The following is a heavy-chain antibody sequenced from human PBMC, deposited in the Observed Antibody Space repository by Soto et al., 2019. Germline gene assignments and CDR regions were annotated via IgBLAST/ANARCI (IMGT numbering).Heavy chain of an antibody. J-gene: IGHJ5*02. Sequence: GGSLRLSCAASGFTFSSYSMNWVRQAPGKGLEWVSSISSSSSYIYYADSVKGRFTISRDNAKNSLYLQMNSLRAEDTAVYYCASGTTVTTSWFDPWGQGTLVTVSS. V-gene: IGHV3-21*01. CDR2: ISSSSSYI. D-gene: IGHD4-17*01. CDR3: ASGTTVTTSWFDP. CDR1: GFTFSSYS.